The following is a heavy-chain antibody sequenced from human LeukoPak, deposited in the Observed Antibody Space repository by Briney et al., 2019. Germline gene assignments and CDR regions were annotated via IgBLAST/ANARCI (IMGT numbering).Heavy chain of an antibody. Sequence: GGSLRLSCAASGFTLSSYAMSWVRQAPGKGLEWVSAISDTGNTYHADSVKGRFTISRDSSKNTLYLQMNSLRAEDTAVYYCARELWSSDYWGQGTLVTVSS. CDR1: GFTLSSYA. D-gene: IGHD2-21*01. CDR3: ARELWSSDY. V-gene: IGHV3-23*01. J-gene: IGHJ4*02. CDR2: ISDTGNT.